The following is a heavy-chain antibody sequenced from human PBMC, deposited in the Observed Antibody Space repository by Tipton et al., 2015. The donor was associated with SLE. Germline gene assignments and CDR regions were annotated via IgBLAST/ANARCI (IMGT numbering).Heavy chain of an antibody. V-gene: IGHV4-59*01. CDR3: ARGGYYDAPDF. D-gene: IGHD3-3*01. CDR2: IHYSGST. CDR1: GGSMGNYY. Sequence: LRLSCSVSGGSMGNYYCSWIRQPPGKGLEWIGYIHYSGSTNYNPSLKSRVIMSADTSRSQFSLELSSVTTADTALYYCARGGYYDAPDFWGQGSLVTDSS. J-gene: IGHJ4*02.